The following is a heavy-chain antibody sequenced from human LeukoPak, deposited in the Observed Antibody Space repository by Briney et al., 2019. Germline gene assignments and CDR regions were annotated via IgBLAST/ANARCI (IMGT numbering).Heavy chain of an antibody. CDR2: IYYSGST. V-gene: IGHV4-39*07. J-gene: IGHJ3*02. Sequence: SETLSLTCTVSGGSISSNNYYWGWIRQPPGKGLEWIGSIYYSGSTYYNPSLKSRVTISVDTTKNQFSLKLNSVTAADTAVYYCARMQQLDAFDIWGQGTMVTVSS. CDR1: GGSISSNNYY. D-gene: IGHD6-13*01. CDR3: ARMQQLDAFDI.